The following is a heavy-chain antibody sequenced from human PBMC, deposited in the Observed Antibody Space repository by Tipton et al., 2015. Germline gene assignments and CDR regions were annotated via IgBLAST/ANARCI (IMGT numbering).Heavy chain of an antibody. D-gene: IGHD2-15*01. V-gene: IGHV3-7*01. J-gene: IGHJ4*02. CDR3: ASRYCSGGSCYPYWDY. CDR2: IKQDGSEK. Sequence: SLRLSCAASGFTFSSYWMSWVRQAPAKGLEWVANIKQDGSEKYYVDSVKGRFTISRDNAKNSLYLQMNSLRAEDTAVYYCASRYCSGGSCYPYWDYWGPGTLVTVSS. CDR1: GFTFSSYW.